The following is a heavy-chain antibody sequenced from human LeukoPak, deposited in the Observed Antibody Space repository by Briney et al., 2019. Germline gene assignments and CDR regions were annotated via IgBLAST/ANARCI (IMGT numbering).Heavy chain of an antibody. CDR3: ERDANYGDYCMDY. CDR2: IWYDGSNK. J-gene: IGHJ4*02. CDR1: GFTFSSYG. D-gene: IGHD4-17*01. V-gene: IGHV3-33*01. Sequence: GRSLRLSCAASGFTFSSYGMHWVHQAPGKGLEWVAVIWYDGSNKYYADSVKGRFTISRDNSKNTLYLQMNSLRAEDTAVYYCERDANYGDYCMDYWGQGTLVTVSS.